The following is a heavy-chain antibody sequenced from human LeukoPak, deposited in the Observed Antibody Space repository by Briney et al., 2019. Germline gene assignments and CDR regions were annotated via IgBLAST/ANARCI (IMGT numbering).Heavy chain of an antibody. CDR1: GFTFSSYG. J-gene: IGHJ6*03. D-gene: IGHD7-27*01. V-gene: IGHV3-33*03. CDR3: AKSPGPYSYYAYLDV. CDR2: IWYDGSNK. Sequence: PGRSLRLSCAASGFTFSSYGLHWVRQPPGKGLEWVAVIWYDGSNKYYADSVKGRFTISRDNSKNTLCLQMNSRRAEDTAVYYCAKSPGPYSYYAYLDVWGQGTTVTGSS.